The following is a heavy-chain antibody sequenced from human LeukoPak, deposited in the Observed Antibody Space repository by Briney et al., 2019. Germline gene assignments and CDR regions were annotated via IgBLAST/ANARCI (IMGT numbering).Heavy chain of an antibody. CDR3: WGYSGYDSDY. D-gene: IGHD5-12*01. V-gene: IGHV1-69*04. CDR1: GGTFSSYA. CDR2: IIPILGIA. J-gene: IGHJ4*02. Sequence: SVKVSRKASGGTFSSYAISWVRQAPGQGLEWMGRIIPILGIANYAQKFQGRVTITADKSTSTAYMELSSLRSEDTAVYYCWGYSGYDSDYWGQGTLVTVSS.